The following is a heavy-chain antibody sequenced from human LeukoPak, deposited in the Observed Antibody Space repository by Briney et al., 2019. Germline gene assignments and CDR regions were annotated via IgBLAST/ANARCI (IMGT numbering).Heavy chain of an antibody. V-gene: IGHV3-53*01. CDR3: ARDLAAGGTYPHY. Sequence: GGSLRLSCAASGFTVSSNYMSWVRQAPGKGPEWVSVIYSDGSTYYADSVKGRFTISRDTSKNTLYLQMDSLRTEDTAVYYCARDLAAGGTYPHYWGQGTLVSVSS. J-gene: IGHJ4*02. CDR2: IYSDGST. D-gene: IGHD6-13*01. CDR1: GFTVSSNY.